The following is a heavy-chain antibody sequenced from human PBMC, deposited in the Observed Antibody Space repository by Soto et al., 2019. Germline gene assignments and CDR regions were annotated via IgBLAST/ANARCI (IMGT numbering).Heavy chain of an antibody. CDR2: IYHSGST. CDR1: GGSIRSGGYS. J-gene: IGHJ4*02. CDR3: ARLRVTTVDY. D-gene: IGHD4-17*01. V-gene: IGHV4-30-2*01. Sequence: SETLSLTCAVSGGSIRSGGYSWSWIRQPPGQGLEWIGYIYHSGSTHYNPSLKSRVTISVDRSKNQFSLKLSSVTAADTAVYYCARLRVTTVDYWGQGTLVTVSS.